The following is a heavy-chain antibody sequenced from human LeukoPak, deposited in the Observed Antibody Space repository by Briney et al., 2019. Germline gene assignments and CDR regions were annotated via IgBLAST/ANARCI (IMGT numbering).Heavy chain of an antibody. CDR3: ARGSIREDAFDI. D-gene: IGHD2/OR15-2a*01. J-gene: IGHJ3*02. CDR1: GGSVSSGSYY. V-gene: IGHV4-61*01. Sequence: SETLSLTCTVSGGSVSSGSYYWSWIRQPPGKGLEWIGYIYYSGSTNYNPSLKSRDTISVDTSKNQFFLKLSSVTAADTAVYYCARGSIREDAFDIWGQGTMVTVSS. CDR2: IYYSGST.